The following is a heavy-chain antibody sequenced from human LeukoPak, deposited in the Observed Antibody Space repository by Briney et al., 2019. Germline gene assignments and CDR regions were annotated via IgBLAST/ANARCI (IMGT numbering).Heavy chain of an antibody. Sequence: SETLSLTCSVSGGSISSSSNYWGWIRQPPGKGLEWIGSIYYSGDTYYNPSLRSRVIISVDTSKNQFSLKLSSVTAADTAVYYCARPHSSSWYAFDYWGQGTLVTVSS. CDR3: ARPHSSSWYAFDY. D-gene: IGHD6-13*01. CDR2: IYYSGDT. V-gene: IGHV4-39*01. CDR1: GGSISSSSNY. J-gene: IGHJ4*02.